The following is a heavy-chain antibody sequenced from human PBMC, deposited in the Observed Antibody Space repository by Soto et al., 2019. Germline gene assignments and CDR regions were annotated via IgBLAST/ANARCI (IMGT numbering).Heavy chain of an antibody. D-gene: IGHD1-1*01. Sequence: PQTMSLASTVSGGSISRGYYYWSWIRQTPGKGLEWIGFINHRGTINNNPSHRSRVTISIDTSKNEFSLNLRSVTAADTAVYYCAGRSNYLEGRGFDPWGQGTLVTVSS. V-gene: IGHV4-30-4*08. CDR2: INHRGTI. J-gene: IGHJ5*02. CDR3: AGRSNYLEGRGFDP. CDR1: GGSISRGYYY.